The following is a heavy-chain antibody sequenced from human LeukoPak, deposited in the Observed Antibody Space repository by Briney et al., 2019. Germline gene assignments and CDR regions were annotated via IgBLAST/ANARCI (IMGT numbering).Heavy chain of an antibody. CDR3: ARGPGSSGGAYVGDY. CDR2: IDGGGSST. CDR1: GFTFSNYW. V-gene: IGHV3-74*01. J-gene: IGHJ4*01. Sequence: GGSPRLSCVASGFTFSNYWMHWVRQVPGKGLVWVSRIDGGGSSTSYADSVKGRFFISRDNTLYLQMNSLRVEDTAVYYCARGPGSSGGAYVGDYWGHGTLVTVSS. D-gene: IGHD3-22*01.